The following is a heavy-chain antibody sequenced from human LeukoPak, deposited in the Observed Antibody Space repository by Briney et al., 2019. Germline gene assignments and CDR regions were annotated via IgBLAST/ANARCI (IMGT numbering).Heavy chain of an antibody. D-gene: IGHD6-6*01. V-gene: IGHV1-69*13. CDR1: GGTFSSYA. J-gene: IGHJ3*02. CDR3: AREADSSSNDAFDI. Sequence: GASVKVSCKASGGTFSSYAISWVRQAPGQGLEWMGGIIPIFGTANYAQKFQGRVTITADESTSTAYMELSSLGSEDTAVYYCAREADSSSNDAFDIWGQGTMVTVSS. CDR2: IIPIFGTA.